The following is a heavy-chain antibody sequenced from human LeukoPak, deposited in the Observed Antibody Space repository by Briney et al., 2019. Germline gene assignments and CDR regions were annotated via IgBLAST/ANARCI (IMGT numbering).Heavy chain of an antibody. Sequence: SETLSLTCTVSGGSISSYYWSWIRQPPVKGLEWIGYIYYSGSTNYNPSLKSRVTISVDTSKNQFSLKLSSVTAADTAVYYCASRDNTGDAFDIWGQGTMVTVSS. J-gene: IGHJ3*02. CDR3: ASRDNTGDAFDI. V-gene: IGHV4-59*08. CDR2: IYYSGST. D-gene: IGHD1-14*01. CDR1: GGSISSYY.